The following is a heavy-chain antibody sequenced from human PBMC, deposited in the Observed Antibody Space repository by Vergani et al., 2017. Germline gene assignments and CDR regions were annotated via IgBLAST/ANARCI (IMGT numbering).Heavy chain of an antibody. V-gene: IGHV3-23*01. CDR2: ISGSGGRT. Sequence: EVQLLESGGGLVQPGGSLRLSCAASGFTFSSYAMSWVRQAPGKGLEWVSAISGSGGRTYYADSVKGRFTISRDNSKNTLYLQMNSLRAEDTAVYYCAKDQSYCSSTSCDAFDIWGQGTMVTVSS. CDR1: GFTFSSYA. J-gene: IGHJ3*02. D-gene: IGHD2-2*01. CDR3: AKDQSYCSSTSCDAFDI.